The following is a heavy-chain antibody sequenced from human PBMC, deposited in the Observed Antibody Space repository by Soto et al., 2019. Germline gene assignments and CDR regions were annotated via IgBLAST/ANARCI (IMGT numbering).Heavy chain of an antibody. CDR2: ISYDGSNK. CDR1: GFTFRTYG. D-gene: IGHD6-25*01. CDR3: AKVPAPNDAFDT. Sequence: XGSLGLSCAASGFTFRTYGMHGVRQAPGKGLEWVAVISYDGSNKYYADSVKGRFTISRDNSKKTLYVRMNSLRVEDTAVCYCAKVPAPNDAFDTWGQGTMVTV. V-gene: IGHV3-30*18. J-gene: IGHJ3*02.